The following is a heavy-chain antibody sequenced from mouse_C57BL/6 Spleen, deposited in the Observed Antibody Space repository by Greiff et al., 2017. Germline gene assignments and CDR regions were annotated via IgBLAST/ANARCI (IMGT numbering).Heavy chain of an antibody. CDR2: INPNNGGT. V-gene: IGHV1-18*01. CDR3: AIGGTGYFDY. D-gene: IGHD3-3*01. CDR1: GYTFTDYN. Sequence: EVQLQQSGPELVKPGASVKIPCKASGYTFTDYNMDWVKQSPGQSLEWIGDINPNNGGTIYNQKFKGKATLTVDKSSSTAYMELRSLTSEDTAVYYCAIGGTGYFDYWGQGTTLTVSA. J-gene: IGHJ2*01.